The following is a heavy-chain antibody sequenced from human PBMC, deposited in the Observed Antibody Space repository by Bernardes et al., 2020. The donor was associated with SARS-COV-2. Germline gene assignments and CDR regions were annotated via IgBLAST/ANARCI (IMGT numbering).Heavy chain of an antibody. J-gene: IGHJ4*02. D-gene: IGHD3-22*01. CDR3: ARDQIKVLYESGGYYD. CDR2: INGDDGSA. Sequence: GGSLRVSCAGSGFTFNLYAMTWVRQAPGRGLEWVASINGDDGSAYYADSVKGRFTISRDNFNNILFLQMNNLRADDTALYYCARDQIKVLYESGGYYDWGQGTPVTVSS. CDR1: GFTFNLYA. V-gene: IGHV3-23*01.